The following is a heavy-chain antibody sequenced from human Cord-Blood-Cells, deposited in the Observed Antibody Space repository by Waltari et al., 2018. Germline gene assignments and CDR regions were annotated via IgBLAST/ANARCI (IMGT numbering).Heavy chain of an antibody. D-gene: IGHD2-2*01. V-gene: IGHV3-30-3*01. CDR2: ISYDGSNK. J-gene: IGHJ4*02. CDR3: ARVRGGIVVVPAAIDY. Sequence: QVQLVESGGGVVQPGRSLRLSCAASGFTFSSYAMHWVRQAPGKGLEWVAVISYDGSNKYYADSVKGRFTISRDNSKNTLYLQMNSLRAEDTAVYYCARVRGGIVVVPAAIDYWGQGTLVTVSS. CDR1: GFTFSSYA.